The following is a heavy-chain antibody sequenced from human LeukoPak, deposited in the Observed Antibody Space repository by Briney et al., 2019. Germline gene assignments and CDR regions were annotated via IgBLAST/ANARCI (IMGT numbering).Heavy chain of an antibody. CDR1: GGSISSSSYY. D-gene: IGHD5-12*01. CDR2: IHYSGST. Sequence: SETLSLTCTVSGGSISSSSYYWGWIRQPPGKGLEWIGSIHYSGSTYYNPSLKSRVTISVDTSRNQFTLKLSSVTAADTAVYYCARLPTITFFDYWGQGTLVTVSS. CDR3: ARLPTITFFDY. V-gene: IGHV4-39*01. J-gene: IGHJ4*02.